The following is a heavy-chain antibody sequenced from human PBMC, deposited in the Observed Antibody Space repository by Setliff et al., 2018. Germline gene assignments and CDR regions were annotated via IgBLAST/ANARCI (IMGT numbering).Heavy chain of an antibody. J-gene: IGHJ4*02. Sequence: KPGGSLRLSCAASGLIFTSYSMNWVRQAPGKGLEWVSSISSSSAYIYYADSVKGRFTISRDNAKNSLYLQMNSLRAEDTALYYCAKALSSSWYSGFFDYWGQGTLVTVSS. V-gene: IGHV3-21*04. CDR3: AKALSSSWYSGFFDY. CDR1: GLIFTSYS. D-gene: IGHD6-13*01. CDR2: ISSSSAYI.